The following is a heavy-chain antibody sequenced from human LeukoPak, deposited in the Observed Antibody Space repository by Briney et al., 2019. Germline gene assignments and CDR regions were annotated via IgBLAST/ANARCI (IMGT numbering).Heavy chain of an antibody. V-gene: IGHV1-18*01. J-gene: IGHJ4*02. D-gene: IGHD6-13*01. CDR3: ASTAAAGYFDY. CDR2: ISAYNGNT. Sequence: ASVNVSCTASGYTFTSYGISWVRQAPGQGLEWMGWISAYNGNTNYAQKLQGRVTMTTDTSTSTAYMELRSLRSDDTAVYYCASTAAAGYFDYWGQGTLVTVSS. CDR1: GYTFTSYG.